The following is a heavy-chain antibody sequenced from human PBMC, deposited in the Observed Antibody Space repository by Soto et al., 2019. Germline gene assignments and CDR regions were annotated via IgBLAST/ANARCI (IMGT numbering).Heavy chain of an antibody. CDR3: ARAEGPTTVVTRSFDY. J-gene: IGHJ4*02. CDR2: IYYSGST. V-gene: IGHV4-30-4*01. D-gene: IGHD4-17*01. Sequence: QVQLQESGPGLVKPSQTLSLTCTVSGGSISSGDYYWSWIRQPPGKGLEWIGYIYYSGSTYYNPSLKSRVTISVDTSKNQFSLKLSSVTAADTAVYYCARAEGPTTVVTRSFDYWGQGTLVTVSS. CDR1: GGSISSGDYY.